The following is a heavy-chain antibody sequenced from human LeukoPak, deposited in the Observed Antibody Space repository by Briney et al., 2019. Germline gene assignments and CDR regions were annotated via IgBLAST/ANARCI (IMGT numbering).Heavy chain of an antibody. CDR2: INPSGGST. D-gene: IGHD3-10*02. CDR3: ARDLAVLFGELMSGGGDYHGMDV. V-gene: IGHV1-46*01. CDR1: GYTFTSYY. J-gene: IGHJ6*02. Sequence: GASVKVSCKASGYTFTSYYMHWVRQAPGQGLEWMGIINPSGGSTSYAQKFQGRVTMTRDTSTSTVYMELSSLRSEDTGVYYCARDLAVLFGELMSGGGDYHGMDVWGQGTTVTVSS.